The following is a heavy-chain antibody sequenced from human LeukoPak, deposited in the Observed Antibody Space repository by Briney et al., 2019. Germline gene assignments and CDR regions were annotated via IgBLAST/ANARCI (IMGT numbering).Heavy chain of an antibody. D-gene: IGHD3-22*01. V-gene: IGHV4-59*01. CDR3: ARGGYYYDSSGYWGAFDI. CDR2: IYYSGSN. Sequence: RSSETLSLTCTVSGGSISSYYWSWIRQPPGKGLEWIGYIYYSGSNNYNPSLKSRVTISVDTSKNQFSLKLSSVTAADTAVYYCARGGYYYDSSGYWGAFDIWGQGTMVTVSS. J-gene: IGHJ3*02. CDR1: GGSISSYY.